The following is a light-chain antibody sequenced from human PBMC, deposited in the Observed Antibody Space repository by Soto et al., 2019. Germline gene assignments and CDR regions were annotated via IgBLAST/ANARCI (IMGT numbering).Light chain of an antibody. CDR1: QSISSY. CDR2: AAS. Sequence: DILMTQSPSSLSASVGDRVTITCRASQSISSYLNWYQQKPGKAPKLLIYAASSLQSGVPSRFSGSGSGTDFTLTISSLQPEDFATYYCQQYYSYSVTFGGGTKVDIK. CDR3: QQYYSYSVT. V-gene: IGKV1-39*01. J-gene: IGKJ4*01.